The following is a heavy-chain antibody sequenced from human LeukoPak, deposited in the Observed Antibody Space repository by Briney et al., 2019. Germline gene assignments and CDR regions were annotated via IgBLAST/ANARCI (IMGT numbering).Heavy chain of an antibody. V-gene: IGHV3-53*01. CDR1: GFTVSSNY. D-gene: IGHD2-21*01. CDR3: ARDPYCGGDCFGY. Sequence: TGGSLRLSCAASGFTVSSNYMSWVRQAPGKGLEWVSVIYSGGSTYYADFVKGRFTISRDNSKNTLYLQMNSLRAEDAAVYYCARDPYCGGDCFGYWGQGTLVTVSS. CDR2: IYSGGST. J-gene: IGHJ4*02.